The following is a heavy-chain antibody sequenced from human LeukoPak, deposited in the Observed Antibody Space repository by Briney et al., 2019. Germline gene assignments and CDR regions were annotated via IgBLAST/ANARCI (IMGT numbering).Heavy chain of an antibody. CDR3: AREVSDFSGTYDWFDP. Sequence: ASVKVSCKASRSSFNDYSFHCVPQAPGQGLEYRGRVNPSGGGTRYAQKFQGRVTMTRDMSTSTVYMDLTSLRSDDTAVYYCAREVSDFSGTYDWFDPWGQGTLVTVSS. D-gene: IGHD1-26*01. CDR2: VNPSGGGT. V-gene: IGHV1-46*02. J-gene: IGHJ5*02. CDR1: RSSFNDYS.